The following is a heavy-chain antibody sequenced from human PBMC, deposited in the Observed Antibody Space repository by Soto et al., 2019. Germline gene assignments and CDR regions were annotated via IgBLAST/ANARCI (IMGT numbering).Heavy chain of an antibody. J-gene: IGHJ4*02. V-gene: IGHV1-18*01. CDR3: AGTAYCSGGSCPYDY. CDR2: IIAYNGNT. D-gene: IGHD2-15*01. Sequence: ASVKVSCKASGYTFTSYGISWVRQAPGQGLEWMGWIIAYNGNTNYAQKLQGRVTMTTDKSTSTAYMELRSLRSDDTAVYYCAGTAYCSGGSCPYDYWGQGTLVTVSS. CDR1: GYTFTSYG.